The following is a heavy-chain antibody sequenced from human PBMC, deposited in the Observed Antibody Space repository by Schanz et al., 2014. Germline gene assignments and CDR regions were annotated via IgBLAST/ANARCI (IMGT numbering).Heavy chain of an antibody. Sequence: QVQLQESGPGLVKPSETLSLTCTVSGGSINRYYWSWIRQPAGKGLEWIGRIYPSGSTKYNPSLKGRVTMSVDTSKSQFARRLNSVTAADTAVYYCARGGPLGFGELLDYWGQGALVTVSS. J-gene: IGHJ4*02. V-gene: IGHV4-4*07. CDR2: IYPSGST. D-gene: IGHD3-10*01. CDR3: ARGGPLGFGELLDY. CDR1: GGSINRYY.